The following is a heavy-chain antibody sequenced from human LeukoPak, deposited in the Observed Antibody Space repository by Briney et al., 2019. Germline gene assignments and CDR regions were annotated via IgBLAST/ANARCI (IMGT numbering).Heavy chain of an antibody. Sequence: SVKVSCKASGGTFSSYAISWVRQAPGQGLEWMGGIIPIFGTANYAQKFQGRVTITADESTSTAYMELSSLRSEDTAVYCCARGLSYGDLYFDYWGQGTLVTVSS. D-gene: IGHD4-17*01. CDR1: GGTFSSYA. J-gene: IGHJ4*02. CDR3: ARGLSYGDLYFDY. CDR2: IIPIFGTA. V-gene: IGHV1-69*01.